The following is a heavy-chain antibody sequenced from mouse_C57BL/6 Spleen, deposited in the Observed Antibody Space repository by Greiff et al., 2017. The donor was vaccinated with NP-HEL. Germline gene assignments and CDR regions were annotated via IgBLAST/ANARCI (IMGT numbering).Heavy chain of an antibody. CDR3: AREPYYGSSPYYYAMDY. V-gene: IGHV5-4*01. CDR1: GFTFSSYA. J-gene: IGHJ4*01. D-gene: IGHD1-1*01. Sequence: EVNVVESGGGLVKPGGSLKLSCAASGFTFSSYAMSWVRQTPEKRLEWVATISDGGSYTYYPDNVQGRFTISRDNAKNNLYLQMSHLKSEDTAMYYCAREPYYGSSPYYYAMDYWGQGTSVTVSS. CDR2: ISDGGSYT.